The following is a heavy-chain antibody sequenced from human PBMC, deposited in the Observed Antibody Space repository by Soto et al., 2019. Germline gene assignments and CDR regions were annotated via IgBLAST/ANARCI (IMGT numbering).Heavy chain of an antibody. CDR2: IIPIFGTA. Sequence: SVKVSCKASGGTFSSYAISWVRQAPGQGLEWMGGIIPIFGTANYAQKFQGRVTITADKSTSRAYMELSSLRSEDTAVYYCARVSGNYYYYGMDVWGQGTTVHVSS. CDR1: GGTFSSYA. V-gene: IGHV1-69*06. CDR3: ARVSGNYYYYGMDV. J-gene: IGHJ6*02. D-gene: IGHD3-3*02.